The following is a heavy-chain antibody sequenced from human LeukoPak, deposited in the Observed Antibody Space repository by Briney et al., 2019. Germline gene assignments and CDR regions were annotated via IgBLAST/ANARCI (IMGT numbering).Heavy chain of an antibody. J-gene: IGHJ5*02. V-gene: IGHV3-23*01. CDR3: AKTERFDP. Sequence: GGSLRLSCAASGFTFSSYAMSWVRQAPGKGLEWVSTISGSGGSTSYADSVRGRFTISRDNSKNTLYLQMNSLRAEDTALYYCAKTERFDPWGQGTLVTVSS. CDR1: GFTFSSYA. CDR2: ISGSGGST.